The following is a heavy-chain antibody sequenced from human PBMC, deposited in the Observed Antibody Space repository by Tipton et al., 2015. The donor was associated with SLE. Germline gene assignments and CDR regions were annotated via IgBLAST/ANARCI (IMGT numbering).Heavy chain of an antibody. CDR3: ARAPLRLGDSDWNYYIDV. CDR1: GASISDYY. CDR2: ITNSGNT. J-gene: IGHJ6*03. Sequence: TLSLTCSVSGASISDYYWDWIRQPPGKGPEWIGRITNSGNTYYTPSFQSRVTMSVDTSKNQFPLKVSSVTAADTAVYYCARAPLRLGDSDWNYYIDVWGNGTTVTVSS. D-gene: IGHD3-16*01. V-gene: IGHV4-39*06.